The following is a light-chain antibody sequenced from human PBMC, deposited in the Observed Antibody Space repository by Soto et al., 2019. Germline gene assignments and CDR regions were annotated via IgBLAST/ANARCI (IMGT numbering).Light chain of an antibody. V-gene: IGKV3-20*01. Sequence: ELVMTQSPGTLSLSPGDRATLSCRASQSVDSRSLSWYQQRPGQAPRLLIYGAATRASGIPARFSGSGSGTDFTLTISSLQPEDFAVYYCQQYGSSPYTFGQGTKLEIK. CDR3: QQYGSSPYT. J-gene: IGKJ2*01. CDR2: GAA. CDR1: QSVDSRS.